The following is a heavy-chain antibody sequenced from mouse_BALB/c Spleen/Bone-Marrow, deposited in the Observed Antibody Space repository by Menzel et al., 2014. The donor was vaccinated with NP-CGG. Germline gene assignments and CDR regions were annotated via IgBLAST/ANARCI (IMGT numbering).Heavy chain of an antibody. D-gene: IGHD1-1*02. CDR3: ASHLWPSY. CDR1: GYTFTSYW. J-gene: IGHJ2*01. Sequence: QVQLQQSGTGLVKPGASVRLSCKASGYTFTSYWMHWVRQRPGQGLEWVGEINPSNGRTIYNEKFKSKATLTVDNSSSTAYMQLSSLTSEDPAVYYCASHLWPSYWGQDTTLTVSS. CDR2: INPSNGRT. V-gene: IGHV1S81*02.